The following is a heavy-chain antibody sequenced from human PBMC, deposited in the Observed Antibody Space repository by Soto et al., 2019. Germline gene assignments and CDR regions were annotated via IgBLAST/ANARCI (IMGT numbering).Heavy chain of an antibody. Sequence: GGYLRLSWAASGFTFSSYSMNWVRQAPGKGLEWVSSISSSSFSINYADSVKGRFSISRDNAQNSLHLQMNNLRAEDTAVYYCARNESSNIYGLDVWGQGTTVTGSS. CDR3: ARNESSNIYGLDV. V-gene: IGHV3-21*01. D-gene: IGHD6-6*01. CDR2: ISSSSFSI. CDR1: GFTFSSYS. J-gene: IGHJ6*02.